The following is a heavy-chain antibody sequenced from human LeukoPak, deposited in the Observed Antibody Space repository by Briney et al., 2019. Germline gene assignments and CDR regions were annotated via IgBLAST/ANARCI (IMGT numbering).Heavy chain of an antibody. CDR3: ARSGWEGYYQSPHGFDI. CDR1: GFTVSSNY. D-gene: IGHD1-26*01. Sequence: PGGSLRLSCAASGFTVSSNYMSWVRQAPGKGLEWVSVIYSGGSTYYADSVKGRFTISRDNSKNTLYLQMNSLRAEDTAVYYCARSGWEGYYQSPHGFDIWGQGTMVTVSS. CDR2: IYSGGST. J-gene: IGHJ3*02. V-gene: IGHV3-66*02.